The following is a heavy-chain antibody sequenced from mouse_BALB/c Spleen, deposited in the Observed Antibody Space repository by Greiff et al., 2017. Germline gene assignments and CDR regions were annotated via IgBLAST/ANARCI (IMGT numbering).Heavy chain of an antibody. Sequence: VQLKESGPGLVAPSQSLSITCTVSGFSLTGYGVNWVRQPPGKGLEWLGMIWGDGSTDYNSALKSRLSISKDNSKSQVFLKMNSLQTDDTARYYCARDGSTGTLWYFDVWGAGTTVTVSS. CDR1: GFSLTGYG. V-gene: IGHV2-6-7*01. CDR3: ARDGSTGTLWYFDV. J-gene: IGHJ1*01. CDR2: IWGDGST. D-gene: IGHD4-1*02.